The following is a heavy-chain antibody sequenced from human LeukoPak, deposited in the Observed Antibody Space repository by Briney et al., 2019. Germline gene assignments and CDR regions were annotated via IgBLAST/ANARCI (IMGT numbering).Heavy chain of an antibody. CDR3: AASRIVGASGYFDY. D-gene: IGHD1-26*01. CDR2: IYYSGST. V-gene: IGHV4-59*01. J-gene: IGHJ4*02. CDR1: GGSISSYY. Sequence: SETLSLTCTVSGGSISSYYWSWLRQPPGKGLEWIGYIYYSGSTNYNPSLKSRVTISVDTSKNQFSLKLSSVTAADTAVYYCAASRIVGASGYFDYWGQGTLVTVSS.